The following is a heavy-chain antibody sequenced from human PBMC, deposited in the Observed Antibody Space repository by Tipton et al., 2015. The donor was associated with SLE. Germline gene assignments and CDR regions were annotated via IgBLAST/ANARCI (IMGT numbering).Heavy chain of an antibody. V-gene: IGHV4-61*10. Sequence: TLSLTCTVSGGSISSGGYYWSWIRQPAGKGLEWIGHIYYSGSTNYNPSLKSRVTISVDTSKNQFSLKLSSVTAADTAVYYCARGGRRAFDIWGQGTMVTVSS. CDR1: GGSISSGGYY. CDR2: IYYSGST. J-gene: IGHJ3*02. CDR3: ARGGRRAFDI. D-gene: IGHD1-14*01.